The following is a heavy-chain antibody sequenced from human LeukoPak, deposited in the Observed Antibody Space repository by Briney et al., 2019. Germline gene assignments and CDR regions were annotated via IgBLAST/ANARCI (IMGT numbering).Heavy chain of an antibody. J-gene: IGHJ3*02. CDR2: ISSSSSYI. CDR1: GFTFSSYS. D-gene: IGHD2-21*02. V-gene: IGHV3-21*01. CDR3: AKEYLTYCGGDCSDAFDI. Sequence: GGSLRPSCAASGFTFSSYSMNWVRQAPGKGLEWVSSISSSSSYIYYADSVKGRFTISRDNAKNSLYLQMNSLRAEDTAVYYCAKEYLTYCGGDCSDAFDIWGQGTMVTVSS.